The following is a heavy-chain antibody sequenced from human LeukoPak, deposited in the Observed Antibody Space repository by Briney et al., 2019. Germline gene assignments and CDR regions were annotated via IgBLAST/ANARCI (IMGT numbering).Heavy chain of an antibody. CDR2: IYYSGSI. V-gene: IGHV4-39*01. CDR1: GGSISSSSYY. CDR3: ARQGAETNWFDP. J-gene: IGHJ5*02. Sequence: PSETLSLTCTVSGGSISSSSYYWGWIRQPPGKGLEWIGSIYYSGSINYNPSLKSRVTISVDTSKNQFSLKLSSVTAADTAVYYCARQGAETNWFDPWGQGTLVTVSS. D-gene: IGHD3-16*01.